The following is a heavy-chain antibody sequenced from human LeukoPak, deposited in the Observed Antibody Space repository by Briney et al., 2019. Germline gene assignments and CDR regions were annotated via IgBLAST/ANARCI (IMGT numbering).Heavy chain of an antibody. J-gene: IGHJ6*02. CDR2: IYYSGST. V-gene: IGHV4-59*01. Sequence: SETLSLTCTVSGGSISSYYWSWIRQPPGKGLEWIGYIYYSGSTNYNPSLKSRVTISVDTSKNQFSLKLSSVTAADTAVYYCARETHNGMDVWGQGTTVTVSS. CDR3: ARETHNGMDV. CDR1: GGSISSYY.